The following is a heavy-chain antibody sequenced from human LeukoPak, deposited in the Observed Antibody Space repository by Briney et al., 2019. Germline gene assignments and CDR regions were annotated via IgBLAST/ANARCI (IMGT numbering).Heavy chain of an antibody. V-gene: IGHV4-39*07. CDR3: ASLVRGVISFDF. J-gene: IGHJ4*02. Sequence: SETLSLTCTVSGGSISSSSYYWGWIRQPPGKGLEWIGSIYYSGSTYYNPSLKSRVTISIDTSKNHFSLKVTSATAADTAVYHCASLVRGVISFDFWGQGVQVAVSS. D-gene: IGHD3-10*01. CDR1: GGSISSSSYY. CDR2: IYYSGST.